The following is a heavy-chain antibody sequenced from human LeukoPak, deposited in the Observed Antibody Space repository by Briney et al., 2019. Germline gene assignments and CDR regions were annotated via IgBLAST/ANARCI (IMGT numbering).Heavy chain of an antibody. CDR3: ARGPTISETGYFDY. D-gene: IGHD1-1*01. Sequence: KPSETLSLTCAVYGGSFSGYYWSWIRQPPGKGLEWIGETSHSGSTNYNPSLESRVTISADTSKNQFSLKLTSVTAADTAVYYCARGPTISETGYFDYWGQGTLVTVSS. CDR2: TSHSGST. V-gene: IGHV4-34*01. CDR1: GGSFSGYY. J-gene: IGHJ4*03.